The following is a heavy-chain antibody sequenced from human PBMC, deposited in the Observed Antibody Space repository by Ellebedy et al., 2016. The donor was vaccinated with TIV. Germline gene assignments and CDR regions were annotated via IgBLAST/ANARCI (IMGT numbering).Heavy chain of an antibody. Sequence: GESLKISXAASGFTFSSYAMSWVRQAPGKGLEWVAVISYDGSNKYYADSVKGRFTISRDNSKNTLYLQMNSLRAEDTAVYYCAKDQSSGWFLHFDYWGQGTLVTVSS. J-gene: IGHJ4*02. CDR2: ISYDGSNK. V-gene: IGHV3-30*18. CDR1: GFTFSSYA. CDR3: AKDQSSGWFLHFDY. D-gene: IGHD6-19*01.